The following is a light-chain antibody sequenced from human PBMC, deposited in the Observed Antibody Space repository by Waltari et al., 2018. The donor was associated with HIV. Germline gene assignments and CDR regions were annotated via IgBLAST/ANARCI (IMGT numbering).Light chain of an antibody. CDR1: SSNIGRNT. Sequence: QSVLTQPPSASGTPGQRVTISCSGRSSNIGRNTVNWYQHLPGTSPKLLIYSNNQRPSGVPDRFSGSKSGTSASLAISGLQFEDEADYYCAAWDDSLKVVFGGGTKLTVL. CDR3: AAWDDSLKVV. CDR2: SNN. J-gene: IGLJ2*01. V-gene: IGLV1-44*01.